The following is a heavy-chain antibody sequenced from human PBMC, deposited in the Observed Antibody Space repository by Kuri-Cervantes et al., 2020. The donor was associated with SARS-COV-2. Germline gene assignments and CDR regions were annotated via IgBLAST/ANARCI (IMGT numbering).Heavy chain of an antibody. J-gene: IGHJ6*02. Sequence: ASVKVSCKASGYTFSNYAIHWVRQAPGQRLEWMGWINTNNGDTTYSQNFQGRVTITRDTSATTVYMELSSLRSEDTAVYYCARDVPNYDFWSGLAPAYYYYYGMDVWGQGTTVTVSS. CDR1: GYTFSNYA. CDR2: INTNNGDT. V-gene: IGHV1-3*04. D-gene: IGHD3-3*01. CDR3: ARDVPNYDFWSGLAPAYYYYYGMDV.